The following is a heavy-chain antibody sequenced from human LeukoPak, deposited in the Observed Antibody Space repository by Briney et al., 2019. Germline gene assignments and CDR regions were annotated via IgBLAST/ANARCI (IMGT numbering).Heavy chain of an antibody. CDR3: ARVPYCEGVSCYWYLDL. CDR1: GFIFSTYS. J-gene: IGHJ2*01. CDR2: ISGSSGSSTSI. D-gene: IGHD2-15*01. Sequence: PGGSLRLSCAGSGFIFSTYSMTWVRQAPGKGLEWVSYISGSSGSSTSIYYADSVKGRFTISRDNAKNSLYLQMNSLRAEDTAVYYCARVPYCEGVSCYWYLDLWGPGTRVTVSS. V-gene: IGHV3-48*01.